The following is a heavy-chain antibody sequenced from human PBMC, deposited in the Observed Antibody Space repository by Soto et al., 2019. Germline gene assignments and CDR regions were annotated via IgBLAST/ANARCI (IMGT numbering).Heavy chain of an antibody. CDR3: TRAGGMTTCWGVIVHYAFDI. Sequence: GESLKISCKGSGYSFTSYWIGWVRQMPGKVLEWTGIIYTGDSDTRYSPSFQGRVTISADKSISTAYLQWSSLKVSDIAMYYWTRAGGMTTCWGVIVHYAFDILGQGTMVTVSS. J-gene: IGHJ3*02. V-gene: IGHV5-51*01. CDR1: GYSFTSYW. CDR2: IYTGDSDT. D-gene: IGHD3-16*02.